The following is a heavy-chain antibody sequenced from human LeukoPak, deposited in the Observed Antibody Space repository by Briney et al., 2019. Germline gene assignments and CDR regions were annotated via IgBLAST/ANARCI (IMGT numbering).Heavy chain of an antibody. Sequence: GGSLRLSCAASGFTFSDYTMSWVRQAPGKGLEWVSVIHKNAITYYADTVKGRFTISRGNSKNMLYLQMNSLRAEDTAVYYCARSLRVRGVPDYMDVWGKGTTVIISS. CDR1: GFTFSDYT. V-gene: IGHV3-53*01. J-gene: IGHJ6*03. CDR3: ARSLRVRGVPDYMDV. CDR2: IHKNAIT. D-gene: IGHD3-10*02.